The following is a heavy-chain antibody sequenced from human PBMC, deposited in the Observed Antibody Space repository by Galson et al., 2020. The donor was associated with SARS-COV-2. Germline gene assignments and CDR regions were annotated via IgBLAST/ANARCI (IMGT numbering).Heavy chain of an antibody. J-gene: IGHJ4*02. D-gene: IGHD3-22*01. CDR2: IYYTGVT. CDR3: AGVTNYYDSRRFPKRWVDR. V-gene: IGHV4-59*08. Sequence: SETLSLTCTVSGGSISRYFWSWIRQSPGKGLEWMGHIYYTGVTTYNPSLRGRVTISIDTYKYQFSLKLSSVTAADTAVYYCAGVTNYYDSRRFPKRWVDRWGQGALVTVSS. CDR1: GGSISRYF.